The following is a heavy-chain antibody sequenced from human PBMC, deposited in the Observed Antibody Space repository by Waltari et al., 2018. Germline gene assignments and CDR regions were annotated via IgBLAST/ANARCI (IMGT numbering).Heavy chain of an antibody. CDR1: GGSFSGYY. CDR3: ARESSIAAAGMTQRYFDY. V-gene: IGHV4-34*01. D-gene: IGHD6-13*01. J-gene: IGHJ4*01. Sequence: QVQLQQWGAGLLKPSETLSLTCAVYGGSFSGYYWSWIRQPPGKGLEWIGEINHSGSNNYNPSLKSRVTISVDTSKNQFSLKLSSVTAADTAVYYCARESSIAAAGMTQRYFDYWGQGTLVTVSS. CDR2: INHSGSN.